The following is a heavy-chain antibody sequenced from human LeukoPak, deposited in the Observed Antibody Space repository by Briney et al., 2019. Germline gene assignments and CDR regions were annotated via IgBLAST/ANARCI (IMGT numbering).Heavy chain of an antibody. V-gene: IGHV5-51*01. CDR2: IYPGDSGT. J-gene: IGHJ5*02. Sequence: GESLKISCKGSGYSFTSYWIGWVRQMPGKGLEWMGIIYPGDSGTRYSPSFQGQVTISADKSISTAYLQWSSLKASDTAMYYCARGGDLYCSSTSCYTSWFDPWGQGTLVTVSS. D-gene: IGHD2-2*02. CDR1: GYSFTSYW. CDR3: ARGGDLYCSSTSCYTSWFDP.